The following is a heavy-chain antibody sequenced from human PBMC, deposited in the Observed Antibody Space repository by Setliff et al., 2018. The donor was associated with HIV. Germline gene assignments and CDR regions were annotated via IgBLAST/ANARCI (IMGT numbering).Heavy chain of an antibody. CDR2: IRYDGSNK. D-gene: IGHD6-13*01. V-gene: IGHV3-30*02. CDR3: GKVKGIEAAGSSAFDI. CDR1: GFTFSAYG. Sequence: QPRGSLRLSCAASGFTFSAYGMHWVRQAPGKGLEWVAFIRYDGSNKYYADSAKGRFTISRDNSKNTLYLQMNSLRAEDTAVYYCGKVKGIEAAGSSAFDIWGQGTMVTVSS. J-gene: IGHJ3*02.